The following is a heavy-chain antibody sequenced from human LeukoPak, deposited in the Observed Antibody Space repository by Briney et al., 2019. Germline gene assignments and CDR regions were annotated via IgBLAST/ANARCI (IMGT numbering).Heavy chain of an antibody. V-gene: IGHV3-48*03. CDR1: GFTFSSYE. D-gene: IGHD4/OR15-4a*01. CDR2: ISGSGSTI. Sequence: GGSLRPSCAASGFTFSSYEMTWVRQAPGKGLEWVSYISGSGSTIYYADSVKGRFTISRDNAKKSLYLQMNSLRAEDTAVYYCAREENGAKSALDYWGQGTLVTVSS. J-gene: IGHJ4*02. CDR3: AREENGAKSALDY.